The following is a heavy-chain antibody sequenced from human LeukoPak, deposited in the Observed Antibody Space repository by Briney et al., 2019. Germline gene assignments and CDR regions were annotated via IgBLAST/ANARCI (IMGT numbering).Heavy chain of an antibody. CDR1: GFTVSSNY. CDR3: ARGSYNSGWTSFDS. CDR2: IYSGGST. Sequence: GGSLRLSCAVSGFTVSSNYMSWVRQAPGKGLEWVSVIYSGGSTYYADSVTGRFTISRDNSKNMLYLQMNSLRAEDTAVYYCARGSYNSGWTSFDSGAPGTLVPVSS. J-gene: IGHJ4*02. V-gene: IGHV3-53*01. D-gene: IGHD6-19*01.